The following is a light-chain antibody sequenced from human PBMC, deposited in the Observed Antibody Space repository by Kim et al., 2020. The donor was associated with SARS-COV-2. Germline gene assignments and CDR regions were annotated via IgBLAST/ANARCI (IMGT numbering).Light chain of an antibody. J-gene: IGLJ2*01. CDR3: SSRDTSGDLVV. V-gene: IGLV3-19*01. Sequence: AWAQTVRITCQGDSLRKYYATWYQQKPGQAPLLVLYDQNSRPSGIPDRFSGSSSGNTASLTITGAQAEDEADYYCSSRDTSGDLVVFGGGTQLTVL. CDR2: DQN. CDR1: SLRKYY.